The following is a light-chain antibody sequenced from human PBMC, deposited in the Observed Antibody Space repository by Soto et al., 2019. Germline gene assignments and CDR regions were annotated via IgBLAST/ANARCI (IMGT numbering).Light chain of an antibody. CDR2: RNS. V-gene: IGLV1-40*01. CDR1: SSNIGTGYD. Sequence: QSALTQPPSVSGAPGQRVTISCTGSSSNIGTGYDVHWYQQLPGTAPKLLIYRNSNRPSGVPDRFSGSKSGTSASLAITGLQAEDEGDYYCQSYESSLSGYVFGTGTKVTVL. CDR3: QSYESSLSGYV. J-gene: IGLJ1*01.